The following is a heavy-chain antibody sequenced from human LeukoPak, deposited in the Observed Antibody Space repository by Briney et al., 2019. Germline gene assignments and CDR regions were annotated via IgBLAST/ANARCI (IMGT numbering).Heavy chain of an antibody. Sequence: GGSLRLSCAASGFTFSSYWMSWVRQAPGKGQEWVANIKQDGSEKYYVDSVKGRFTISRDNAKNSLYLQMNSLRAEDTAVYYCEGAAAAVDYWGQGTLVTISS. J-gene: IGHJ4*02. D-gene: IGHD6-13*01. V-gene: IGHV3-7*01. CDR2: IKQDGSEK. CDR1: GFTFSSYW. CDR3: EGAAAAVDY.